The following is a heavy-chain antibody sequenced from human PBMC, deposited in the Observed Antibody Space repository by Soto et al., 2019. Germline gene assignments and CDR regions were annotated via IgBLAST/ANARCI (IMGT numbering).Heavy chain of an antibody. Sequence: SETLSLTCAVSGTSFGTYYWSWIRQPPGKGLEWIGYIYYSGSTNYNPSLKSRVTISVDTSKNQFSLKLSSVTAADTAVYYCVTADDILTYGMDVWGQGTTVTVSS. D-gene: IGHD3-9*01. CDR2: IYYSGST. CDR1: GTSFGTYY. CDR3: VTADDILTYGMDV. J-gene: IGHJ6*02. V-gene: IGHV4-59*08.